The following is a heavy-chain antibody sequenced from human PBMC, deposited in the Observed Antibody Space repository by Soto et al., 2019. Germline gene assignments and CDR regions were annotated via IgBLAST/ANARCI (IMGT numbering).Heavy chain of an antibody. CDR1: GGSISSGGYY. D-gene: IGHD4-4*01. CDR3: ASDCSNHGSSFSGMDV. Sequence: QVQLQESGPGLVKPSQTLSLTCTVSGGSISSGGYYWSWIRQHPGKGLEWIGYIYYSGRTYYNPSLESRVTSSVDTSKNQCSLKLSSVTAADTAVYYCASDCSNHGSSFSGMDVWGQGTTVTVSS. CDR2: IYYSGRT. V-gene: IGHV4-31*03. J-gene: IGHJ6*02.